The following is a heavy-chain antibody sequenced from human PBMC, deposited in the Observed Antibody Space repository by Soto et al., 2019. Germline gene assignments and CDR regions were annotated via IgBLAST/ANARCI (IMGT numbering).Heavy chain of an antibody. Sequence: PSETLSLTCTVSGGSISSYYWSWIRQPPGKGLEWIGYIYYSGGTNYNPSLKSRVTISVDTSKNQFSLKLSSVTAADTAVYYCARASGYYNWFDPWGQGTLVTVSS. CDR3: ARASGYYNWFDP. CDR1: GGSISSYY. D-gene: IGHD3-22*01. V-gene: IGHV4-59*01. J-gene: IGHJ5*02. CDR2: IYYSGGT.